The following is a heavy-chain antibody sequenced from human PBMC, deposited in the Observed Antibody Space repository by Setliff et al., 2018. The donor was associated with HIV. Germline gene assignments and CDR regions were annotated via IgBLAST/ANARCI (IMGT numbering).Heavy chain of an antibody. J-gene: IGHJ6*04. D-gene: IGHD3-16*01. V-gene: IGHV4-34*01. Sequence: PSETLSLTCAVYGGSFSGYNWSWIRQPPGKGLEWIGEINHSGSTNYNPSLKTRVTISVDTSKNQFSLKLSSVTAADTAVYYCARGFGVMDVWAKGTTVTVSS. CDR3: ARGFGVMDV. CDR2: INHSGST. CDR1: GGSFSGYN.